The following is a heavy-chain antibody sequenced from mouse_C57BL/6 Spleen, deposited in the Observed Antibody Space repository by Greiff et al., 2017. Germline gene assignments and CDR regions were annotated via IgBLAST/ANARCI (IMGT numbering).Heavy chain of an antibody. CDR1: GFNINDYY. Sequence: VQLQQSGAELVKPGASVKVSCTASGFNINDYYMHWVKQRPEQGLAWIGRIYPEDGATKYAQKFQGKATITADTSSIPAYLQLSSLTSADTAVLYYAAYYYGSRAYWGQGTLVTVSA. CDR2: IYPEDGAT. V-gene: IGHV14-2*01. J-gene: IGHJ3*01. CDR3: AAYYYGSRAY. D-gene: IGHD1-1*01.